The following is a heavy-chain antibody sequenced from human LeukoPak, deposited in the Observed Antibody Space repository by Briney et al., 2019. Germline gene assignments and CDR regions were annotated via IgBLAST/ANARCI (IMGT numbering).Heavy chain of an antibody. CDR1: GFTFSSYA. D-gene: IGHD3-10*01. CDR3: AKEGQRSSGSYYVY. Sequence: PGGSLRLSCAASGFTFSSYAMSWVHQAPGKGLEWVSAISGSGGSTYYADSVKGRFTISRDNSKNTLYLQMNSLRAEDTAVYYCAKEGQRSSGSYYVYWGQGTLVTVSS. J-gene: IGHJ4*02. V-gene: IGHV3-23*01. CDR2: ISGSGGST.